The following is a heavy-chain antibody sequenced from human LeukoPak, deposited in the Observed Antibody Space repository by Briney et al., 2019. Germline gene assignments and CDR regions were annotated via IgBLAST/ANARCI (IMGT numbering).Heavy chain of an antibody. D-gene: IGHD4-11*01. Sequence: PSETLSLTCTVSGGSISSSSYYWGWIRQPAGKGLEWIGRIYTSGSTNYNPSLKSRVTMSVDTSKNQFSLKLSSVTAADTAVYYCARLSTVTTSFDYWGQGTLVTVSS. CDR3: ARLSTVTTSFDY. V-gene: IGHV4-61*02. J-gene: IGHJ4*02. CDR2: IYTSGST. CDR1: GGSISSSSYY.